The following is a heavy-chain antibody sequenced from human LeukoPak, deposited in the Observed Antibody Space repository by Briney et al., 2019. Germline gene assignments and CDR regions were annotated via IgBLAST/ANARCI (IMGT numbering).Heavy chain of an antibody. Sequence: SETLSLTCTVSGGSISGYYWSWIRPSPGKGLESLGYIYYTGRTNYNPFLKSRVTMSVDTSKNQFSLKLSTVTAADTAVYYCARVRGFGELFAYWGQGTLVTVSS. CDR1: GGSISGYY. CDR2: IYYTGRT. D-gene: IGHD3-10*01. J-gene: IGHJ4*02. CDR3: ARVRGFGELFAY. V-gene: IGHV4-59*12.